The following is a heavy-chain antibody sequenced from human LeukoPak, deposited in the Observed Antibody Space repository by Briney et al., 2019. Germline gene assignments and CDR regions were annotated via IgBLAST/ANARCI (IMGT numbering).Heavy chain of an antibody. CDR3: AKVGGSWWDY. CDR1: GFSFSRYW. V-gene: IGHV3-7*01. J-gene: IGHJ4*02. CDR2: IKQDGSEK. D-gene: IGHD2-15*01. Sequence: GGSLRLSCAASGFSFSRYWMSWVRQAPGKGLEWVANIKQDGSEKYYVDSVKGRFTISRDNAKNSLYLQMNSLRAEDTAVYYCAKVGGSWWDYWGQGTLVTVSS.